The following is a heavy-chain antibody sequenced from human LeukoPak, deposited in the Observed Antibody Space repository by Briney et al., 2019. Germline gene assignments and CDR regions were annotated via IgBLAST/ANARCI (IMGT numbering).Heavy chain of an antibody. Sequence: SVKVSCKASGGTFSSYAISWLRQPPGQGLDWMGGIISIFGTANYAQKFQGRVTITADESTSTAYMELSSLRSEDTAVYYCASKVVGENYYYYYMDVWGKGTTVTVSS. CDR2: IISIFGTA. CDR1: GGTFSSYA. D-gene: IGHD1-26*01. V-gene: IGHV1-69*13. CDR3: ASKVVGENYYYYYMDV. J-gene: IGHJ6*03.